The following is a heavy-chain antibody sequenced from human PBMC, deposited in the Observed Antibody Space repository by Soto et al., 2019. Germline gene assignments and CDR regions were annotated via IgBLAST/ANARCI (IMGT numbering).Heavy chain of an antibody. CDR2: ISGGGGIT. D-gene: IGHD2-21*01. Sequence: GGSLRLSCAASGFTFNSHAMNWVRRAPGKGLEWVSGISGGGGITYYADSVKGRFTISRDNSKNTLYLQMNSLRAEDTAVYYCARANCGDICYYQIDYWGQGTLVTVSS. CDR3: ARANCGDICYYQIDY. V-gene: IGHV3-23*01. J-gene: IGHJ4*02. CDR1: GFTFNSHA.